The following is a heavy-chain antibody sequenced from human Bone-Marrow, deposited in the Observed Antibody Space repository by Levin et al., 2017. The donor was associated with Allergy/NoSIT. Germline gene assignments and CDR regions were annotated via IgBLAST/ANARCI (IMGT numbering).Heavy chain of an antibody. CDR2: INPNSGGT. Sequence: ASVKVSCKASGYTFTGYYMHWVRQAPGQGLEWMGRINPNSGGTNYAQKFQGRVTMTRDTSISTAYMELSRLRSDDTAVYYCARSFRVVVGGMDVWGQGTTVTVSS. V-gene: IGHV1-2*06. CDR3: ARSFRVVVGGMDV. D-gene: IGHD2-21*01. CDR1: GYTFTGYY. J-gene: IGHJ6*02.